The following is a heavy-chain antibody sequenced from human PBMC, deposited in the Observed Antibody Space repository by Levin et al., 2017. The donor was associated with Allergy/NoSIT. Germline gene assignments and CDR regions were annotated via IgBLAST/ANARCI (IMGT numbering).Heavy chain of an antibody. J-gene: IGHJ4*02. V-gene: IGHV3-48*01. CDR3: ARARHCSGGSCFPYTDY. CDR2: ISSSSSSI. D-gene: IGHD2-15*01. CDR1: GFTFSSYS. Sequence: AGGSLRLSCAASGFTFSSYSMNWVRQAPGKGLEWVSYISSSSSSIYYADSVKGRFTISRDNAKNSLYLQMNSLRAEDTSVYYCARARHCSGGSCFPYTDYWGQGTLVTVSS.